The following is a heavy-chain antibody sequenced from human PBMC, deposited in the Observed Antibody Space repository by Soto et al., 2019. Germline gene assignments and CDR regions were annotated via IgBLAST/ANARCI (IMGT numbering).Heavy chain of an antibody. CDR2: INSDGSST. Sequence: GGSLRLSCAASGFTFRSIWMHWVRQAPGKGLVWVSRINSDGSSTSYADSVKGRFTISRNNAKNTLYLQMNSLRAEDTAVYYCATAGAYYYDSSGYYYDSWGQGT. D-gene: IGHD3-22*01. CDR1: GFTFRSIW. J-gene: IGHJ4*02. V-gene: IGHV3-74*01. CDR3: ATAGAYYYDSSGYYYDS.